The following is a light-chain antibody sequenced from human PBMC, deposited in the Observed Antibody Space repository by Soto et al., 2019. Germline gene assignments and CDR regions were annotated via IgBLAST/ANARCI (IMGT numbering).Light chain of an antibody. V-gene: IGLV1-40*01. CDR1: SSNIGAGYD. CDR2: GNT. CDR3: QSYDSSLSGHVV. J-gene: IGLJ2*01. Sequence: QAVVTQPPSVSGAPGQRVTISCTGSSSNIGAGYDVHWYQQLPGTAPKLLIYGNTNRPSGGPDRFAGSKSGTSASLAITGLQAEDEADYYCQSYDSSLSGHVVFGGGTKLTVL.